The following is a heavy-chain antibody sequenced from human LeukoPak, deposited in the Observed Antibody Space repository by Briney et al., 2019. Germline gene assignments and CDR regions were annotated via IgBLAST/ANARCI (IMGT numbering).Heavy chain of an antibody. V-gene: IGHV3-33*01. CDR1: GYTFSSHG. CDR3: ARDVGNYDSGTSYFDY. Sequence: GGSLRLSCAASGYTFSSHGMVWVRQAPGKGLEWVALIWYDGSKKYYADSVKGRFTISRDQSKNTLYLQMNSLTAEDTAVYYCARDVGNYDSGTSYFDYWGQGTLVTVSP. J-gene: IGHJ4*02. D-gene: IGHD3-10*01. CDR2: IWYDGSKK.